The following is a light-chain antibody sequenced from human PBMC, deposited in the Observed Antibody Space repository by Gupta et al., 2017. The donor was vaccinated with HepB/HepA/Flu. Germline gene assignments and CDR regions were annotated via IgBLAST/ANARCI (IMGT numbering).Light chain of an antibody. CDR2: RNN. V-gene: IGLV1-47*01. CDR1: SSNIGKNY. CDR3: AAWDDSLSGWV. J-gene: IGLJ3*02. Sequence: QSVLTQPVSTSGTPGQRVTILCSGSSSNIGKNYVFWYQQLPGTAPKLLIYRNNQRPSGVSDRFSGSKSDTSASLAISGLRSDDEAHYYCAAWDDSLSGWVFGGGTKLSVL.